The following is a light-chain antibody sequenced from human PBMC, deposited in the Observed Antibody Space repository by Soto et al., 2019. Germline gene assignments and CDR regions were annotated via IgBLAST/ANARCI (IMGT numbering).Light chain of an antibody. CDR1: QSVSSY. CDR3: QRRSNWPLT. J-gene: IGKJ4*01. Sequence: EIVLTQSPATLSLSPGERATLSCRASQSVSSYVAWYQSKPGQAPRLLMYDASNRVIGIPARFSGSASGRDFTLTISSLEAEYFAVYYCQRRSNWPLTFGGGTTVEI. V-gene: IGKV3-11*02. CDR2: DAS.